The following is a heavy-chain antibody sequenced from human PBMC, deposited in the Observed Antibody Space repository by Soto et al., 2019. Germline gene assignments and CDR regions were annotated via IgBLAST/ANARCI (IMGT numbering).Heavy chain of an antibody. V-gene: IGHV3-74*01. CDR3: GREGVQSIGWYYAFDL. Sequence: ELQLVESGGGLVQPGGSVRVSCAASGFTFSNYWIHWVRQAPGKGVVWVSRISGDGSHTNYADSVKGRFTISTDNAKNTLYLQMNSLSVEDTAVYYCGREGVQSIGWYYAFDLWGRGTMVTVSS. CDR2: ISGDGSHT. D-gene: IGHD6-19*01. J-gene: IGHJ3*01. CDR1: GFTFSNYW.